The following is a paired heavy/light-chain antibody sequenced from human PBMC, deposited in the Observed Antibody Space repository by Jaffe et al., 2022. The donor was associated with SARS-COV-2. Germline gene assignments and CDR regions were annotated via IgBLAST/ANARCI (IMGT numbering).Light chain of an antibody. Sequence: EIVMTQSPGTLSLSPGERATLSCRASQSVSSTYLAWYQQKPGQAPRLLIYGASSRATGIPDRFSGSGSGTDFTLTISRLEPEDFAVYYCHQYGSSPRTFGQGTKVEIK. V-gene: IGKV3-20*01. CDR2: GAS. CDR1: QSVSSTY. CDR3: HQYGSSPRT. J-gene: IGKJ1*01.
Heavy chain of an antibody. CDR1: GFIFDDYT. CDR2: VSWNSGSI. Sequence: EVQLVESGGDLVQPGRSLRLSCAASGFIFDDYTMHWVRQAPGKGLEWVSGVSWNSGSIAYADSVKGRFTISRDNAKNCLYLQMNSLRAEDTALYYCAKSIFSGLAAFDFWGQGTMVAVSS. D-gene: IGHD5-12*01. CDR3: AKSIFSGLAAFDF. J-gene: IGHJ3*01. V-gene: IGHV3-9*01.